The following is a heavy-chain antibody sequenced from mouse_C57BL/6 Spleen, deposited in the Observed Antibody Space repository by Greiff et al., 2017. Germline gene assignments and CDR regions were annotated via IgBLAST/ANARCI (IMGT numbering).Heavy chain of an antibody. CDR2: IYPRDGST. CDR3: ASPFYYYGSSYDAMDY. V-gene: IGHV1-78*01. D-gene: IGHD1-1*01. CDR1: GYTFTDHT. J-gene: IGHJ4*01. Sequence: VQLQQSDAELVKPGASVKISCKVSGYTFTDHTIHWMKQRPEQGLEWIGYIYPRDGSTKYNEKFKGKATLTADKSSSTAYMQLNSLTSEDSAVYFCASPFYYYGSSYDAMDYWGQGTSVTVSS.